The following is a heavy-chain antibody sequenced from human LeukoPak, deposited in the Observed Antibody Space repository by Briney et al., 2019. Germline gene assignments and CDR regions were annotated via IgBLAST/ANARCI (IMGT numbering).Heavy chain of an antibody. CDR3: ARDLNSYVAMDV. V-gene: IGHV3-23*01. D-gene: IGHD3-10*02. Sequence: GGSLRLSCEPSVFTLSAYAMTCVPQSPGKELEWVSSFGSDNKPHYSDSVKRRFAISRDNSKNTLFLQLHNLRVEDTALYYCARDLNSYVAMDVWGEGATVTVSS. CDR1: VFTLSAYA. J-gene: IGHJ6*01. CDR2: FGSDNKP.